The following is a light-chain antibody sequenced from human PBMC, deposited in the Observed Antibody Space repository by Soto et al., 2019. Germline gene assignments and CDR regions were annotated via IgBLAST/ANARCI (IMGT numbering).Light chain of an antibody. V-gene: IGLV1-40*01. CDR1: SSNIGAGFD. J-gene: IGLJ2*01. Sequence: QSVLTQPPSVSGAPGQRVTISCTGSSSNIGAGFDVHWYQHLPGTAPKLLIYGNSNRPSGVPDRFSGSKSGTSASLAITGLQAEDEAEYYCQSYDSSLSGSGVFGGGTKLTVL. CDR3: QSYDSSLSGSGV. CDR2: GNS.